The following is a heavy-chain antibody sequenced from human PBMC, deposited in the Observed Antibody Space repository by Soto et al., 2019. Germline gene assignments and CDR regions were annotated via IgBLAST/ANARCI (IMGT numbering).Heavy chain of an antibody. D-gene: IGHD3-10*01. J-gene: IGHJ6*02. V-gene: IGHV3-53*01. CDR1: GLTVSSNY. CDR2: IYNDGNT. CDR3: VRPLPSGRNYGMDV. Sequence: EVQLVESGGGLIQPGGSLKLSCAASGLTVSSNYMSWVRQAPGKGLEWVSVIYNDGNTYYADSVKGRFTISRDTSKNTLYLQMDSLRAEDTAADYCVRPLPSGRNYGMDVWGQGTTVTVSS.